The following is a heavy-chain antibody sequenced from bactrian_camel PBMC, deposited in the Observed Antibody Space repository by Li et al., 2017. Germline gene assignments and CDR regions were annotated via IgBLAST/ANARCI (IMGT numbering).Heavy chain of an antibody. Sequence: VQLVESGGGLVQPGGSLRLSCKASGLTFGGFYMSWVRQAPGKGLEWVSAINSGGGSTYYADSVKGRFTISRDNAKNTLYLQMNSLKPEDTAMYYCAADGPPIPPRLWVAYRQLRPSDFGYWGQGTQVTVS. CDR2: INSGGGST. CDR3: AADGPPIPPRLWVAYRQLRPSDFGY. D-gene: IGHD5*01. V-gene: IGHV3S40*01. CDR1: GLTFGGFY. J-gene: IGHJ6*01.